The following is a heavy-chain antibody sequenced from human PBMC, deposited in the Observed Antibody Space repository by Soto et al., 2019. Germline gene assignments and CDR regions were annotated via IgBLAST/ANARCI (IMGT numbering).Heavy chain of an antibody. V-gene: IGHV5-51*01. CDR1: GFIFTRYW. J-gene: IGHJ5*02. D-gene: IGHD3-16*01. CDR2: IYPADSDT. Sequence: GESLKISCEGSGFIFTRYWIACVRQVPGKGLEWMGIIYPADSDTRYSPSFQGQVTISADKSIRTAYLQWSSLKPSDTGMYYCARRGKSPNWLDPSGQGTLVTVSS. CDR3: ARRGKSPNWLDP.